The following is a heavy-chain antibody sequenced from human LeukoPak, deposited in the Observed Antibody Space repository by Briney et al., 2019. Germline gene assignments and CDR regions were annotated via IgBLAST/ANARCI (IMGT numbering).Heavy chain of an antibody. CDR3: ARLSTAFSTADY. V-gene: IGHV4-4*09. CDR1: GGSISNYY. CDR2: IYTSGST. J-gene: IGHJ4*02. D-gene: IGHD2-2*01. Sequence: SETLSLTCTVSGGSISNYYWSWIRQPPGKGLEWIGYIYTSGSTNYNPSLKSRVTISVDTSKNQFSLKLSSVTAADTAVYYCARLSTAFSTADYWGQGTLVTVS.